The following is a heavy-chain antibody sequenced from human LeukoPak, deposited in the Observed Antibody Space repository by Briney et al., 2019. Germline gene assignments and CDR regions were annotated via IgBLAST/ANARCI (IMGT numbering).Heavy chain of an antibody. D-gene: IGHD3-3*01. J-gene: IGHJ4*02. CDR1: GFSFSSYA. CDR3: AKRGYDLWSGYDLDD. V-gene: IGHV3-23*01. CDR2: ISGSGGST. Sequence: GGSLRHSCAASGFSFSSYAMSWVRQAPGKGLEWVSAISGSGGSTYYADSVKGRFTIPRENSKNTLFLQMNSLRAEDTAVYYCAKRGYDLWSGYDLDDLVRGSLVTVSS.